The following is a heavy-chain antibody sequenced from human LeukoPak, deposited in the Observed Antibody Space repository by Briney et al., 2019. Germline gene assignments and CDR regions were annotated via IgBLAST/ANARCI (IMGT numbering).Heavy chain of an antibody. Sequence: GGSLRLSCAASGFTFSSYSMNWVHQAPGKGLEWVSSISSSSSYIYYADSVKGRFTISRDNAKNSLYLQMNSLRAEDTAVYYCARDLWYSSYVFSQYYYYGMTSGAKGPRSPSP. V-gene: IGHV3-21*01. CDR2: ISSSSSYI. CDR1: GFTFSSYS. CDR3: ARDLWYSSYVFSQYYYYGMTS. J-gene: IGHJ6*02. D-gene: IGHD6-13*01.